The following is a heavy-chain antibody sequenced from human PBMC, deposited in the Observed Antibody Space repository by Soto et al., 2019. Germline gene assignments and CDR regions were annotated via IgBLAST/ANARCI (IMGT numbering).Heavy chain of an antibody. J-gene: IGHJ4*02. CDR1: GGSISSGDYY. D-gene: IGHD3-22*01. Sequence: SETLSLTCTVSGGSISSGDYYWSWIRQPPGKGLECIGYIYYSGSTYYNPSLKSRVTISVDTSKNQFSLKLSSVNAADTAVYYCARVPFHDSSGRSYYFDYWGQGTMVTF. CDR2: IYYSGST. V-gene: IGHV4-30-4*01. CDR3: ARVPFHDSSGRSYYFDY.